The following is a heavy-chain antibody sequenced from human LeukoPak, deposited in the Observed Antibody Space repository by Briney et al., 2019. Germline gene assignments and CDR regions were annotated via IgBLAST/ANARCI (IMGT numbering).Heavy chain of an antibody. J-gene: IGHJ6*02. Sequence: PGGSLRLSCAASGFTVSTTDMNWVRQAPGKGLEWVSVIYTGGSTYYADSVKGRFTISRDNSKNTLYLQMNSLKAEDTAVYYCARDRSVVTRDYYGMDVWGQGTTVTVSS. V-gene: IGHV3-66*01. CDR1: GFTVSTTD. D-gene: IGHD5-12*01. CDR2: IYTGGST. CDR3: ARDRSVVTRDYYGMDV.